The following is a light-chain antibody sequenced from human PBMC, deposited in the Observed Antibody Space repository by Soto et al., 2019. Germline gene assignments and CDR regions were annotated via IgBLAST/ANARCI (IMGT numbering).Light chain of an antibody. V-gene: IGKV1-39*01. CDR2: AAS. Sequence: DIQMTQSPSSLSASVGDRVTIACRASQSISSYLNWYQQKQGKAPKXLIYAASSLQSGVPSRFSGSGSGTDLTLTISSLQPEDFETYDCQQSYSTPPFFGPGTKVDIK. CDR1: QSISSY. J-gene: IGKJ3*01. CDR3: QQSYSTPPF.